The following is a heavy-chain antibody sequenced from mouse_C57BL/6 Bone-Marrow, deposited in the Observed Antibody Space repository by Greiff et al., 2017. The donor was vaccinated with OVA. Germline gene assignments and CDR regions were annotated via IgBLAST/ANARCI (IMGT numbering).Heavy chain of an antibody. V-gene: IGHV1-85*01. CDR2: IYPRDGST. D-gene: IGHD3-1*01. CDR1: GYTFTSYD. CDR3: ARSGWFAY. J-gene: IGHJ3*01. Sequence: QVHVKQSGPELVKPGASVKLSCKASGYTFTSYDINWVKQRPGQGLEWIGWIYPRDGSTKYNEKFKGKATLTVDTSSSTAYMELHSLTSEDSAVYFCARSGWFAYWGQGTLVTVSA.